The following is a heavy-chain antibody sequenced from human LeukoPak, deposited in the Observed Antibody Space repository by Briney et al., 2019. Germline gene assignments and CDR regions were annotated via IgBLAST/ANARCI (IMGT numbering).Heavy chain of an antibody. CDR3: AKVDYYYGMDV. CDR2: ISGSGGST. Sequence: GGSLRLSCAASGFTFSSYWMNWARQAPGKGLEWVSAISGSGGSTYYADSVKGRFTISRDNSKNTLYLQMNSLRAEDTAVYYCAKVDYYYGMDVWGQGTTVTVSS. J-gene: IGHJ6*02. V-gene: IGHV3-23*01. CDR1: GFTFSSYW.